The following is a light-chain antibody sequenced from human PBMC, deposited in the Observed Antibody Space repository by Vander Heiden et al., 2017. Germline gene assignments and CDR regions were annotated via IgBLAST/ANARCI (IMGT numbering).Light chain of an antibody. J-gene: IGLJ2*01. CDR2: QDS. CDR1: KLGDKY. Sequence: SYELTQPPSVSVSPGQTASITCSGAKLGDKYACWYQQKPGQSPVLVIYQDSKRPSGIPERFSGSNSGNTATLTISGTQAMDEADYYCQAWDSRTVVFGGGTKLTVL. V-gene: IGLV3-1*01. CDR3: QAWDSRTVV.